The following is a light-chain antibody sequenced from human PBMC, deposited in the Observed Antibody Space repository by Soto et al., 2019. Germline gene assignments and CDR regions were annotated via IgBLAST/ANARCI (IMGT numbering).Light chain of an antibody. CDR3: QQSYSAPPWT. V-gene: IGKV1-39*01. CDR2: AES. CDR1: QSISTY. J-gene: IGKJ1*01. Sequence: TQMTQSPSPLSASVGARVTIICRASQSISTYLNWYKHKQGKAPKLRLYAESSLQSGVPSRFTGSGSGTNFTLSISSLQPEEFAIYYCQQSYSAPPWTFGQGTKVEIK.